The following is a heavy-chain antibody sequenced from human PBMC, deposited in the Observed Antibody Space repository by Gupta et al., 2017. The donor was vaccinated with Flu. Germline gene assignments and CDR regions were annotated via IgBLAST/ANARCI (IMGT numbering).Heavy chain of an antibody. V-gene: IGHV4-34*01. J-gene: IGHJ4*02. CDR3: ARANGWPTRVNDY. Sequence: QVQLQQWGAGLLKPSETLSLTCAVYGGSFSGYYWSWIRQPPGKGLEWIGEINHSGSTNYNPSLKSRVTISVDTSKNQFSLKLSSVTAADTAVYYCARANGWPTRVNDYWGQGTLVTVSS. D-gene: IGHD2-8*01. CDR1: GGSFSGYY. CDR2: INHSGST.